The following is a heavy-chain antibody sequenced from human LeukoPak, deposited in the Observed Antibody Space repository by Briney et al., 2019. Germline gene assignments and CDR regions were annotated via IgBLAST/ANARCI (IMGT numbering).Heavy chain of an antibody. D-gene: IGHD2-2*01. CDR1: GFTFSSYW. CDR2: IKQDGSEK. J-gene: IGHJ4*02. Sequence: GGSLRLSCAASGFTFSSYWMSWVRQAPGKGLEWVANIKQDGSEKYYVDSVKGRFTISRDNSKNTLNLQMNSLRVEDTAIYYCAKANTDILVVPAAWSDYWGQGTLVTVSS. V-gene: IGHV3-7*03. CDR3: AKANTDILVVPAAWSDY.